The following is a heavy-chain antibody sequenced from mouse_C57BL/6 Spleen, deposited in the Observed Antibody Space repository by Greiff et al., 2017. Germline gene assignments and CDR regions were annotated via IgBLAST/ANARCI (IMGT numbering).Heavy chain of an antibody. D-gene: IGHD1-1*01. Sequence: QVQLQQSGAELMKPGASVKLSCKATGYTFTGYWIEWVKQRPGHGLEWIGEILPGSGSTNYNEKFKGKATFTADTSSNTAYMQLSSLTTEDSAIYYCARDRAYYGSSYYAMDYWGQGTSVTVSS. J-gene: IGHJ4*01. CDR1: GYTFTGYW. V-gene: IGHV1-9*01. CDR2: ILPGSGST. CDR3: ARDRAYYGSSYYAMDY.